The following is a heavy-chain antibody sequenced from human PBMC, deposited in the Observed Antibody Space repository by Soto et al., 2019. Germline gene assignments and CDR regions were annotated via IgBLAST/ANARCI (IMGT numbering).Heavy chain of an antibody. J-gene: IGHJ4*02. CDR1: GFTFNNYA. Sequence: VGSLRLSCAVSGFTFNNYAMGWVRQAPGEGLEWVSAITDSGSDTYYVDSVKGRFTISRDNSKNTVYLQMNSLRAEDTALYYCAKLGSSSWSPHYYFDYWGQGTLVTGSS. CDR3: AKLGSSSWSPHYYFDY. D-gene: IGHD2-2*01. CDR2: ITDSGSDT. V-gene: IGHV3-23*01.